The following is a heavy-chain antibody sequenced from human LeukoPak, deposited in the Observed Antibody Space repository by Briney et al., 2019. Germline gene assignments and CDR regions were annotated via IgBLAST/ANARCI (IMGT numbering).Heavy chain of an antibody. V-gene: IGHV4-4*07. Sequence: SETLSLTCTVSGGSISSYYWSWIRQPAGKGLEWIGRIYTSGSTNYNPSLKSRVTMSVDTSKNQFSLKLSSVTAADTAVYYCARGHDILTGYYTRGSRFDPWGQGTLVTVSS. CDR1: GGSISSYY. CDR2: IYTSGST. J-gene: IGHJ5*02. D-gene: IGHD3-9*01. CDR3: ARGHDILTGYYTRGSRFDP.